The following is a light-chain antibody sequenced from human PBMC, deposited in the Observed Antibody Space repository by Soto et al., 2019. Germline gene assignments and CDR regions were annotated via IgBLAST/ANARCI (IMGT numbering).Light chain of an antibody. Sequence: DIQMTQSPSTLSPSVGDRVTITCRASQDINNWLAWYQQKPGKAPKLLIFDASSLEGGVPSRFSGSGSGSQFTLTITSLQPDDFATYYCQQYMSYWTFGQGTKVE. CDR2: DAS. CDR3: QQYMSYWT. CDR1: QDINNW. V-gene: IGKV1-5*01. J-gene: IGKJ1*01.